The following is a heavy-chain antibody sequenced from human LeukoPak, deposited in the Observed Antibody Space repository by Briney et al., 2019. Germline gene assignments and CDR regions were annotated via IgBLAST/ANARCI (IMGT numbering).Heavy chain of an antibody. J-gene: IGHJ4*02. CDR3: ASGRLYYYGSGSYTVFDY. V-gene: IGHV4-4*02. CDR2: IYHSGST. Sequence: PSGTLSLTCAVSGGSISSSNWWSWVRQPPGKGLEWIGEIYHSGSTNYNPSLKSRVTISVDKSKNQFSLKLSSVTAADTAVYYCASGRLYYYGSGSYTVFDYWGQGTLVTVSS. CDR1: GGSISSSNW. D-gene: IGHD3-10*01.